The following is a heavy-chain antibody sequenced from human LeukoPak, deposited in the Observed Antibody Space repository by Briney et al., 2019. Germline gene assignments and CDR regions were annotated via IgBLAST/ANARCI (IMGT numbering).Heavy chain of an antibody. CDR3: ARVTGYSIGPDAFDI. CDR1: GGTFSSYA. J-gene: IGHJ3*02. V-gene: IGHV1-69*05. D-gene: IGHD3-9*01. Sequence: SVKVSCKASGGTFSSYAISWVRQAPGQGLEWMGGIIPIFGTANYAQKFQGRVTITTDESTSTAYMELSSLRSEDTAVYYCARVTGYSIGPDAFDIWGQGTMVTVSS. CDR2: IIPIFGTA.